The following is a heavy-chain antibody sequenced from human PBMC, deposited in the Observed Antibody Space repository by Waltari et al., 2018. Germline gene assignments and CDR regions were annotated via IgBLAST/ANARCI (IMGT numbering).Heavy chain of an antibody. D-gene: IGHD1-26*01. Sequence: QVHLVQSGAEVRKPGSSVRVSCEASGGSFGTYAITWVRQAPGQGLEWMAGIIPIDGTPNYAQKFQGRVTIAADESTRTAYMELSSLRSDDTAVYYCAKRIVGGPFDVWGQGTVVTVSS. J-gene: IGHJ3*01. CDR2: IIPIDGTP. V-gene: IGHV1-69*12. CDR3: AKRIVGGPFDV. CDR1: GGSFGTYA.